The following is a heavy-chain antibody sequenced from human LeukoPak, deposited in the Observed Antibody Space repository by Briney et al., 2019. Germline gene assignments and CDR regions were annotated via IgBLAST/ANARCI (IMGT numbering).Heavy chain of an antibody. Sequence: SETLSLTCAVYGGSFSGYYWSWIRQPPGKGLEWIGYNYYSGSTYYNPSLKSRVTISVDTSKNQFSLKLSSVTAADTAVYCCARDYYGSGSGLNFDYWGQGTLVTVSS. J-gene: IGHJ4*02. V-gene: IGHV4-30-4*08. CDR3: ARDYYGSGSGLNFDY. D-gene: IGHD3-10*01. CDR2: NYYSGST. CDR1: GGSFSGYY.